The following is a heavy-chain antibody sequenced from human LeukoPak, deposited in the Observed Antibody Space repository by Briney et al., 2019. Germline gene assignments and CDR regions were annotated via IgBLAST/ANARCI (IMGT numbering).Heavy chain of an antibody. CDR3: AREKNDIVTTSYYFDY. CDR1: GFNVRTNY. Sequence: PGGSLRLSCAASGFNVRTNYMSWVRQAPGKGLEWVSVIHDDGSTYYADSVKGRFTISRDNSKNTLYLQMNSLRAEDTALYYCAREKNDIVTTSYYFDYWGQGTLVTVSS. J-gene: IGHJ4*02. CDR2: IHDDGST. V-gene: IGHV3-53*01. D-gene: IGHD5-12*01.